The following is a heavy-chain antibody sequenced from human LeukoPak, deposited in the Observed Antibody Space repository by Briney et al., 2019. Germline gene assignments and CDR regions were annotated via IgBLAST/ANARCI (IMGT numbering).Heavy chain of an antibody. D-gene: IGHD3-10*01. Sequence: GGSLRLSCAASGFTFSTYAMSGVRLAPGKGLEWVSGISGSGGSTYYADSVKGRFTSSRDNSNNTLYVQMNSLRVEDTAVYYCVKSGGLSGSGRLAMDVWGQGTTVTVSS. J-gene: IGHJ6*02. CDR2: ISGSGGST. CDR1: GFTFSTYA. V-gene: IGHV3-23*01. CDR3: VKSGGLSGSGRLAMDV.